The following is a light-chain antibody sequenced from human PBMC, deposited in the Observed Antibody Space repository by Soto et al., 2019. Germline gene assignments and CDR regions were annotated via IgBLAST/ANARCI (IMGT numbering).Light chain of an antibody. V-gene: IGKV3-15*01. CDR2: GAS. J-gene: IGKJ1*01. CDR3: QQYNNWPPIT. Sequence: EVVMTQSPATLSVSLGDRATLSCRASQSVSSNLAWYQQKPGQAPRLLIYGASTRATGIPARFSGSGSGTEFTLTISSLQSEDFAVYYCQQYNNWPPITFGQGTKVDIK. CDR1: QSVSSN.